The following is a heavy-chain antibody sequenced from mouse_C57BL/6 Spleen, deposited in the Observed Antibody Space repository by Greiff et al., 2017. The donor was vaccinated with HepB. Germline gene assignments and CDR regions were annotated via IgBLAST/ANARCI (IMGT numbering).Heavy chain of an antibody. CDR1: GYTFTSYT. D-gene: IGHD2-4*01. CDR3: AGLRRGDYYAMDY. J-gene: IGHJ4*01. Sequence: VQVVESGAELARPGASVKMSCKASGYTFTSYTMHWVKQRPGQGLEWIGYINPSSGYTKYNQKFKDKATLTADKSSSTAYMQLSSLTSEDSAVYYCAGLRRGDYYAMDYWGQGTSVTVSS. V-gene: IGHV1-4*01. CDR2: INPSSGYT.